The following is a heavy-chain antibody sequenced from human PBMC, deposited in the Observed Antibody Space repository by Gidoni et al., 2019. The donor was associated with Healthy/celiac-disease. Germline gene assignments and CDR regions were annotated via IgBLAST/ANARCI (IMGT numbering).Heavy chain of an antibody. CDR2: INPNSGGT. CDR1: GYTVTGYC. V-gene: IGHV1-2*04. D-gene: IGHD5-18*01. Sequence: QVELVQSGAEVKKPGASVKVCCKAGGYTVTGYCMHWVRQAPGQGLEWMGWINPNSGGTTYAQKFQGWVTMTWDTSISTAYMELSRLRSDDTAVYYCAREGDTAMATFDYLGQGTLVTVSS. J-gene: IGHJ4*02. CDR3: AREGDTAMATFDY.